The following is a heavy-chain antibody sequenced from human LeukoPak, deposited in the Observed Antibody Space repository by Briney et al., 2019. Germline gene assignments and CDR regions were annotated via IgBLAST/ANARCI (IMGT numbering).Heavy chain of an antibody. CDR1: GFTFSSYA. CDR2: ISHDGGNE. CDR3: AKISYYESSGYLDQ. J-gene: IGHJ4*02. Sequence: GGSLRLSCAASGFTFSSYAMSWVRQAPGKGLEWVAVISHDGGNEYYADSVKGRFSISRDNSKNTLYLQMNSLRAEDTAVYHCAKISYYESSGYLDQWGQGTLVTVSS. V-gene: IGHV3-30*18. D-gene: IGHD3-22*01.